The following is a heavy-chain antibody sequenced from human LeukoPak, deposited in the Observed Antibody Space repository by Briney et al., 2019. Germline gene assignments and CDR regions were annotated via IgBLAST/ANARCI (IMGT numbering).Heavy chain of an antibody. D-gene: IGHD6-13*01. CDR1: GFTFSDYG. CDR2: ISYDGSNK. CDR3: AKETGYRSSWYYFDY. J-gene: IGHJ4*02. V-gene: IGHV3-30*18. Sequence: GGSLRLSCAASGFTFSDYGMHWVRQAPGKGLEWVAVISYDGSNKYYADSVKGRFTISRDNSMHTLYLQMNSLRAEDMAVYYCAKETGYRSSWYYFDYWGQGTLVTVSS.